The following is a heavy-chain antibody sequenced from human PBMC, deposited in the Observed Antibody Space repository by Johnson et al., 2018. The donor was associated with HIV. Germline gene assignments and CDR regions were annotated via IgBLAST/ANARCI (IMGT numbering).Heavy chain of an antibody. Sequence: VQLVESGGGLIQPGGSLRLSCGASAFTFSSNDMKWVRQAPGKGLEWVSPISGSDHSTYYADSVRGRFTISRDNAKNSLYLQINSLRAEDTALYCCARGSGSYYSNAFDIWGQGTMVTVSS. V-gene: IGHV3-23*04. CDR3: ARGSGSYYSNAFDI. J-gene: IGHJ3*02. CDR1: AFTFSSND. D-gene: IGHD1-26*01. CDR2: ISGSDHST.